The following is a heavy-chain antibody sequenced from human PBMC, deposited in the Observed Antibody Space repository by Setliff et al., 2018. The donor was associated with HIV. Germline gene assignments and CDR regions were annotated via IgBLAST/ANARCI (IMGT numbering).Heavy chain of an antibody. V-gene: IGHV1-69*13. J-gene: IGHJ6*03. CDR1: GGTFRTFG. CDR3: ATNPEMATINYYYYYMGV. CDR2: SIPIFGTA. D-gene: IGHD5-12*01. Sequence: SVKVSCKASGGTFRTFGISWVRQAPGQGLEWMGGSIPIFGTAKYAQKFQGRVTITADESTSTAYMELSSLRSEDTAVYYCATNPEMATINYYYYYMGVWGKGTTVTVSS.